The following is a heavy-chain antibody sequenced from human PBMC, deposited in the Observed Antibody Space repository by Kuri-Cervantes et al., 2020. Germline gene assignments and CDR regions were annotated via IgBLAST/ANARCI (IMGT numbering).Heavy chain of an antibody. CDR1: GFTFDAYA. J-gene: IGHJ6*02. D-gene: IGHD3-10*01. Sequence: SLKISCAASGFTFDAYAMHWVRQAPGKGLEWVSGISWNSGSIGYADSVKGRFTISRDNSKNTLYLQMNSLRAEDTAVYYCARARPGVRGNYGMDVWGQGTTVTVSS. CDR3: ARARPGVRGNYGMDV. V-gene: IGHV3-9*01. CDR2: ISWNSGSI.